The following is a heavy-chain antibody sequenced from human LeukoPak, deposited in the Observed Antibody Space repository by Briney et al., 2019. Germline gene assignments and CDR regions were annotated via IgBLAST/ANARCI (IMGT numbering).Heavy chain of an antibody. CDR1: GFICSDYY. Sequence: GGSLRLSCAASGFICSDYYFSWIRQAPGKGLEWLSYISGSGSNMYYSDSVKGRFTISRDNAKNSLFLQMNSLRGEDTAVYFCARARVAVAGFFDFWGQGTLVTVSS. V-gene: IGHV3-11*04. CDR2: ISGSGSNM. CDR3: ARARVAVAGFFDF. D-gene: IGHD6-19*01. J-gene: IGHJ4*02.